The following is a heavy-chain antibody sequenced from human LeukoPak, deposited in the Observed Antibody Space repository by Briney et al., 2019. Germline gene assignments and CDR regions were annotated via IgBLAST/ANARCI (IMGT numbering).Heavy chain of an antibody. V-gene: IGHV3-33*06. CDR1: GFTFSSYG. D-gene: IGHD5-12*01. Sequence: GRSLRLSCAASGFTFSSYGMHWVRQAPGKGLECVAVIWYDGSNKYYADSVKGRFTISRDNSKNTLYLQMNSLRAEDTAVYYCAKDLGGGYGIFDYWGQGTLVTVSS. J-gene: IGHJ4*02. CDR2: IWYDGSNK. CDR3: AKDLGGGYGIFDY.